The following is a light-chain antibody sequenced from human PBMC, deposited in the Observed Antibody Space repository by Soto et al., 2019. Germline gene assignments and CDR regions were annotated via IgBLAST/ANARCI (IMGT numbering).Light chain of an antibody. CDR1: QGIGTY. CDR2: DAS. V-gene: IGKV3-11*01. CDR3: QQRGSFPLT. Sequence: EIVLTQSPAALSLSPGERATLSCRASQGIGTYLVWYQQKPGQAPRLLIYDASNRATGIPVRFSGSGSGTDFTLTISSLEPEDFAVYYCQQRGSFPLTFGGGTKVDIK. J-gene: IGKJ4*01.